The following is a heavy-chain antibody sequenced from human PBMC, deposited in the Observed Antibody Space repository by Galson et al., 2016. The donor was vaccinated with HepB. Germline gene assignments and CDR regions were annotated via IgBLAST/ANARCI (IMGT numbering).Heavy chain of an antibody. CDR1: GFTFSTYA. V-gene: IGHV3-23*01. J-gene: IGHJ4*02. CDR3: AKEADCGGDCWGYFDY. CDR2: ISSRGRT. Sequence: SLRLSCAVSGFTFSTYAMSWVRQAPGKGLEWVSGISSRGRTYYGDSVKGRFTISRDYSNDMLYLQMNSLRAEDTAVYYCAKEADCGGDCWGYFDYWGQGVLVTVSS. D-gene: IGHD2-21*02.